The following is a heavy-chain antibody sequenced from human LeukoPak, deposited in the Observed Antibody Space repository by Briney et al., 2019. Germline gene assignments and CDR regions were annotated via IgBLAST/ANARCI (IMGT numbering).Heavy chain of an antibody. Sequence: ASVKVSCKASGYTFTNYAMNWVRQAPGQGLQWMGWINTNTGDPTYAQGFTGRFVFSLDSSVSTAYLQITRLEADDSAIYYCARYETTLKFDYWGQGTLVTVSS. CDR1: GYTFTNYA. D-gene: IGHD4-11*01. V-gene: IGHV7-4-1*02. J-gene: IGHJ4*02. CDR3: ARYETTLKFDY. CDR2: INTNTGDP.